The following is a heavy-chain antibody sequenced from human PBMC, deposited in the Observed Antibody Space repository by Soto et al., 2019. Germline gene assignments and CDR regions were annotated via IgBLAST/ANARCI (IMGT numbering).Heavy chain of an antibody. V-gene: IGHV4-4*02. D-gene: IGHD5-12*01. CDR3: ARYSVATIRFFDY. CDR2: IYHTGST. Sequence: GKSSETLSLTCAVSSGSISSSNWWSWVRQPPGRGLEWIGEIYHTGSTNYNPSLKSRVTISVDKSKSQFSLRLSSVTAADTAVYFCARYSVATIRFFDYWGQGTLVTVSS. J-gene: IGHJ4*02. CDR1: SGSISSSNW.